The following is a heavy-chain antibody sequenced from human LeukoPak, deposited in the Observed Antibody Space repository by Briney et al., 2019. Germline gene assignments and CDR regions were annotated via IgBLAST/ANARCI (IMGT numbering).Heavy chain of an antibody. CDR2: IRYDGSNK. V-gene: IGHV3-30*02. CDR1: GFTFSSYG. Sequence: GGSLRLSCAASGFTFSSYGMHWVRQAPGKGLEWVTFIRYDGSNKHYTDSVKGRFTISRDNSKNTLYLQMNSLRVEDTAVYYCAKGEYSSSPFDPWGQGTLVTVSS. J-gene: IGHJ5*02. CDR3: AKGEYSSSPFDP. D-gene: IGHD6-6*01.